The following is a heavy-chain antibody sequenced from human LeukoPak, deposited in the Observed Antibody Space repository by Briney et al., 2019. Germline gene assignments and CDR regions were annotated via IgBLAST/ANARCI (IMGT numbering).Heavy chain of an antibody. Sequence: SETLSLTCAVYGGSFSGYYWSWIRQPPGKGLEWIGEINHSGSTNYNPSLKSRVTISVDTSKNQFSLKLSSVTAADTAVYYRARGPVTTGLNFDYWGQGTLVTVSS. CDR2: INHSGST. J-gene: IGHJ4*02. CDR1: GGSFSGYY. CDR3: ARGPVTTGLNFDY. V-gene: IGHV4-34*01. D-gene: IGHD4-17*01.